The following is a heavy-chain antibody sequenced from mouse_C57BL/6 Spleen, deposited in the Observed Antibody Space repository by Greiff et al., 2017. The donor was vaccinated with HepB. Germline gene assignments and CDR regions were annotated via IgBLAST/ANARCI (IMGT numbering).Heavy chain of an antibody. V-gene: IGHV1-55*01. CDR2: IYPGSGST. CDR1: GYTFTSYC. CDR3: ARKGEKGYYFDY. Sequence: QVQLQQPGAELVKPGASVKMSCKASGYTFTSYCITWVKQRPGQGLEWIGDIYPGSGSTNYNEKFKSKATLTVDTSSSTAYMQLSSLTSEDSAVYYCARKGEKGYYFDYWGQGTTLTVSS. J-gene: IGHJ2*01.